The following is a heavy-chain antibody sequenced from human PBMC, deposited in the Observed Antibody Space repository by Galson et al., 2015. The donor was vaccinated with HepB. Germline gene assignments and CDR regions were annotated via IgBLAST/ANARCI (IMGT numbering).Heavy chain of an antibody. CDR3: AKDRFGSGSFYNGLDA. D-gene: IGHD3-10*01. J-gene: IGHJ6*02. CDR2: ISHDGSRQ. CDR1: GFTFSLYG. V-gene: IGHV3-33*03. Sequence: SLRLSCAASGFTFSLYGVHWVRQAPGKGLERVAMISHDGSRQHYADSVKGRFSISRDNSKSTHFLQMDSLRAEDTATYFCAKDRFGSGSFYNGLDAWGQGTKVTVSS.